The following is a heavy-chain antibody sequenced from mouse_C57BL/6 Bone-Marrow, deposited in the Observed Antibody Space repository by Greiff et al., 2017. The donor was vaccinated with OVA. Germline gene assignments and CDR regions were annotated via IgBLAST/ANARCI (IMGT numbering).Heavy chain of an antibody. Sequence: DVMLVESGGGLVKPGGSLKLSCAASGFTFSDYGMHWVRQAPEKGLEWVAYISSGSSTIYYADTVKGRFTISRDNAKNTLFLQMTSLRSEDTAMYYCARNLYWYFDVWGTGTTVTVSS. CDR1: GFTFSDYG. CDR2: ISSGSSTI. CDR3: ARNLYWYFDV. V-gene: IGHV5-17*01. J-gene: IGHJ1*03.